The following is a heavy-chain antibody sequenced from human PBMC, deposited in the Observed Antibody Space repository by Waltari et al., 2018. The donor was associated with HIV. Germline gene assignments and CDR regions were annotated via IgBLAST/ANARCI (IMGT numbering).Heavy chain of an antibody. J-gene: IGHJ4*02. V-gene: IGHV4-30-2*01. CDR2: IYHSGST. Sequence: QLQLQESGSGLVKPSQTLSLTCAVSGGSISSGGYSWSWSRQPPGKGLEWIGYIYHSGSTYYNPSLKSRVTISVDRSKNQFSLKLSSVTAADTAVYYCASYYDSSGYYYYFDYWGQGTLVTVSS. CDR3: ASYYDSSGYYYYFDY. D-gene: IGHD3-22*01. CDR1: GGSISSGGYS.